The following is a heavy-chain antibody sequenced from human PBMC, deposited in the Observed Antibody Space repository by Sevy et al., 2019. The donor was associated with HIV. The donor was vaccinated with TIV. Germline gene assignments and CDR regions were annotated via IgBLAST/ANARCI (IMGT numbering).Heavy chain of an antibody. D-gene: IGHD3-3*01. CDR1: GFTFSNAW. J-gene: IGHJ4*02. Sequence: GGSLRLSCAASGFTFSNAWMSWVRQAPGKGLEWVGRIKSKSDGGKTDYAAPVKGRFTISRDDSKKTLYLQMNSLKTEDTAGYYCTTKTGPYYDFWSGYYNDYWGQGTLVTVSS. CDR2: IKSKSDGGKT. CDR3: TTKTGPYYDFWSGYYNDY. V-gene: IGHV3-15*01.